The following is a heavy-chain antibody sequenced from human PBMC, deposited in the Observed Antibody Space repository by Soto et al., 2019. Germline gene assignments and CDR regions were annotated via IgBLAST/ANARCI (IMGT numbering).Heavy chain of an antibody. CDR2: IYPGDSDT. CDR3: ARQEMDYFDY. Sequence: GESLKISCKGSGYSFTSYWIGWGRQMPGEGLEWMGIIYPGDSDTRYSPSFQGQVTISADKSISTAYLQWSSLKDSDAAMYYCARQEMDYFDYWGQGTLVTVSS. J-gene: IGHJ4*02. CDR1: GYSFTSYW. V-gene: IGHV5-51*01.